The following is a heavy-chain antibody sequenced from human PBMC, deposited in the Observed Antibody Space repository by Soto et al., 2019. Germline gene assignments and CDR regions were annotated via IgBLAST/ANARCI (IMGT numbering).Heavy chain of an antibody. V-gene: IGHV3-23*01. CDR3: AKSLNTATSFDY. CDR1: VFTFSRYE. CDR2: ISVTGGT. Sequence: GGALRLSCAASVFTFSRYELNWVRQAPGKGPEWVSHISVTGGTYYADSVKGRFTISRDNSKNTLFLQMNSLRAEDTALYYCAKSLNTATSFDYWGQGTPVTVSS. J-gene: IGHJ4*02.